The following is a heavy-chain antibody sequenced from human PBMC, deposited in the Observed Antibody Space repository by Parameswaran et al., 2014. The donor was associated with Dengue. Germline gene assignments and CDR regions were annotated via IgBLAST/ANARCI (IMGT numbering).Heavy chain of an antibody. D-gene: IGHD3-16*01. J-gene: IGHJ6*02. CDR3: ARDLKGGGGMDV. Sequence: SCTVSGGSISSGGYYWSWIRQHPGKGLEWIGYIYYSGSTYYNPSLKSRVTISVDTSKNQFSLKLSSVTAADTAVYYCARDLKGGGGMDVWGQGTTVTVSS. CDR2: IYYSGST. V-gene: IGHV4-31*02. CDR1: GGSISSGGYY.